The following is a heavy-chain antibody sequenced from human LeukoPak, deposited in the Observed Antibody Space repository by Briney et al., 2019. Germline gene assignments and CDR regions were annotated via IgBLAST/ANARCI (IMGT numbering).Heavy chain of an antibody. V-gene: IGHV1-69*04. CDR2: IIPILNIT. D-gene: IGHD1-26*01. CDR3: ARDSSGSSPNFDY. Sequence: SVKVSCKASGGTFNSYGITWARQAPGQGLEWMGRIIPILNITNYAQKFQGRVTFTADKSTSTAYTELSSLRSEDTAVYYCARDSSGSSPNFDYWGQGTLVTVSS. CDR1: GGTFNSYG. J-gene: IGHJ4*02.